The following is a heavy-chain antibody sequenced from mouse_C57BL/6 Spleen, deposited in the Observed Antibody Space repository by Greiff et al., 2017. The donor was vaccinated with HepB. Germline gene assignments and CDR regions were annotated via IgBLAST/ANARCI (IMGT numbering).Heavy chain of an antibody. CDR1: GFTFSDYG. CDR3: ARPHGSSYEFAY. V-gene: IGHV5-17*01. J-gene: IGHJ3*01. D-gene: IGHD1-1*01. Sequence: EVMLVESGGGLVKPGGSLKLSCAASGFTFSDYGMHWVRQAPEQGLEWVAYIISGSSTIYYADTVKGRFTISRDNATNTLFLQMTSLRSEDTAMYYCARPHGSSYEFAYWGQGTLVTVSA. CDR2: IISGSSTI.